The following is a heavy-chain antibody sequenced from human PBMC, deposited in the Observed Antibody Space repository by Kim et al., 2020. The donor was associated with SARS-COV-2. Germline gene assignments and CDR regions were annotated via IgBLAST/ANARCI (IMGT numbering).Heavy chain of an antibody. Sequence: GGSLRLSCAASGFTFSSYAMHWVRQAPGKGLEWVAVISYDGSNKYYADSVKGRFTISRDNSKNTLYLQMNSLRAEDTAVYYCARSYYGGNSLRFDYWGQG. V-gene: IGHV3-30-3*01. CDR1: GFTFSSYA. J-gene: IGHJ4*02. D-gene: IGHD4-17*01. CDR2: ISYDGSNK. CDR3: ARSYYGGNSLRFDY.